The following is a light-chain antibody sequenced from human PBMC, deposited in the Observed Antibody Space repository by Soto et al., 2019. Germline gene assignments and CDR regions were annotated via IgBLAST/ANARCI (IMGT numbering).Light chain of an antibody. Sequence: ASLMTQSPSSFSACTGDRVTITCRASQGISSYLAWYQQKPGKAPKLLIYAASTLQSGVPSRFSGSGSGTDFTLTISCLQSEDFATYYCQQYYSYPIPFGQGTRLEIK. J-gene: IGKJ5*01. CDR2: AAS. V-gene: IGKV1-8*01. CDR3: QQYYSYPIP. CDR1: QGISSY.